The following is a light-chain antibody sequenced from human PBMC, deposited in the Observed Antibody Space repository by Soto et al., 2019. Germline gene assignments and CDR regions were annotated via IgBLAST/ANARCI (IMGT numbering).Light chain of an antibody. CDR2: GAS. V-gene: IGKV3-20*01. CDR3: QQYGTSPT. Sequence: EIVLPQSPGTLSLSPGERATLSCRASQSVSSNYLAWYQQKPGQAPRLLIYGASSRATGIPDRFSGSGSGTDFTLTISRLQPEDFAVYYCQQYGTSPTFGQGTKVEIK. J-gene: IGKJ1*01. CDR1: QSVSSNY.